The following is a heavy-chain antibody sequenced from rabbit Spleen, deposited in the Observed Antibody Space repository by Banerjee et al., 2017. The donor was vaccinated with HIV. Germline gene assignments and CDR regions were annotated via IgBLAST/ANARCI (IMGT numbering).Heavy chain of an antibody. Sequence: QSLEESGGDLVKPGASLTLTCTASGFTFSSSYWICWVRQAPGKGLEWIGCIYAGSSGTTYYASWVNGRFTISRTSSTTVTLQMTSLTAADTATYFCARTYAGGAPDGALDGLDLWGPGTLVTVS. CDR1: GFTFSSSYW. D-gene: IGHD4-2*01. CDR2: IYAGSSGTT. V-gene: IGHV1S40*01. J-gene: IGHJ2*01. CDR3: ARTYAGGAPDGALDGLDL.